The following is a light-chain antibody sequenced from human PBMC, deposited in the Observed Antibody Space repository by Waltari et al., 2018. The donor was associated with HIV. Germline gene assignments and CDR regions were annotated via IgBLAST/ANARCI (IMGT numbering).Light chain of an antibody. CDR3: GTWDSSLGGWV. Sequence: QSVLTQPPSVSASPGQKVTISCPDSSSHRWSNYVSWYQQLPGAAPELLIYDNTERPSGIPDRFSGSKSGTSATLGITGLQTGDEADYYCGTWDSSLGGWVFGGGTKLAVL. V-gene: IGLV1-51*01. CDR2: DNT. CDR1: SSHRWSNY. J-gene: IGLJ3*02.